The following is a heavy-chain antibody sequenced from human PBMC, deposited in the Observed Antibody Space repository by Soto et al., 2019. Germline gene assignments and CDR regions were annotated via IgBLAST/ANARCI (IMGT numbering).Heavy chain of an antibody. CDR3: AGGNSLDV. CDR2: IHRDEIEK. Sequence: GGSLRLSCAASTCAFSTYCRTWVRQAPGKGTEWVSNIHRDEIEKYYMNSVKGRFTSSRDNAKNSLYLQMTSLRAEDTAVYYCAGGNSLDVWGQGTTVTVSS. CDR1: TCAFSTYC. V-gene: IGHV3-7*01. J-gene: IGHJ6*02.